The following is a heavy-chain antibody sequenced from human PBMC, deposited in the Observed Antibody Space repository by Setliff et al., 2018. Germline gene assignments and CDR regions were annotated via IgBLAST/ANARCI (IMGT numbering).Heavy chain of an antibody. Sequence: SETVLTCTVSGGSISSYYWSWIRQPAGKGLEWIGHIYIGGSANYNPSLKSRVTMSIDTSKNQFSLKLNSVTAADMAVYYCAREQWLDPPGYYYMDVWAKGTTVTVSS. CDR2: IYIGGSA. CDR1: GGSISSYY. J-gene: IGHJ6*03. V-gene: IGHV4-4*07. D-gene: IGHD6-19*01. CDR3: AREQWLDPPGYYYMDV.